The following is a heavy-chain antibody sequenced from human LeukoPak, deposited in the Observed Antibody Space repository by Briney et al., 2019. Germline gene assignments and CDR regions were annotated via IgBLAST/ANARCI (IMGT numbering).Heavy chain of an antibody. D-gene: IGHD3-9*01. CDR1: GGSLSGAY. Sequence: PSETLSLTCSVQGGSLSGAYWTWIRQPPGKGLEWIGEINHTGSTNYNPSLESRVTMSADTAKNQFSLNLTSVTAADTAIYYCARGPVRLARPYDYWGQGTLVTVSS. J-gene: IGHJ4*02. CDR2: INHTGST. V-gene: IGHV4-34*01. CDR3: ARGPVRLARPYDY.